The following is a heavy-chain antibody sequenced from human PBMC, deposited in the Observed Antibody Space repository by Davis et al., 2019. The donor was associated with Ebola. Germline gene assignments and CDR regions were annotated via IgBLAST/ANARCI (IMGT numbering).Heavy chain of an antibody. D-gene: IGHD2-15*01. J-gene: IGHJ3*02. Sequence: SETLSLTCPVSGGSISSYYWSWIRQPPGKGLEWIGEINHSGSTNSNPSLKSRVTISVDTSKNQFSLKLSSVTAADTAVYYCARERAGYCSGGSCYSDAFDIWDQGTMVTVSS. V-gene: IGHV4-34*01. CDR2: INHSGST. CDR3: ARERAGYCSGGSCYSDAFDI. CDR1: GGSISSYY.